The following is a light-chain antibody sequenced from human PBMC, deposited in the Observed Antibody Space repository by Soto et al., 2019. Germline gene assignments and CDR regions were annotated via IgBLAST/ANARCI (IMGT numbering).Light chain of an antibody. CDR1: QSVSTY. Sequence: EIVLTQSPATLSLSPGERATLSCRASQSVSTYLAWYQQKPGQAPRLLIYDASKRATGIPVRFSGSGSGTDFTRTITSLEPEDFGLYYCQQRSNWPPTWTFGQGTKVDIK. V-gene: IGKV3-11*01. CDR2: DAS. CDR3: QQRSNWPPTWT. J-gene: IGKJ1*01.